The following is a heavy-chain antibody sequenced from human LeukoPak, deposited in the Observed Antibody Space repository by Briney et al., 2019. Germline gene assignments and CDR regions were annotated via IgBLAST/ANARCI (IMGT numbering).Heavy chain of an antibody. Sequence: GGSLRLSCAASGFTLDDYAMHWVRQAPGKGLEWVSGISWNSGSIGYADSVKGRFTISRDNAKNSLYLQMNSLRAEDTALYYCAKDYGVGATTGADYWGQGTLVTVSS. D-gene: IGHD1-26*01. CDR2: ISWNSGSI. CDR3: AKDYGVGATTGADY. V-gene: IGHV3-9*01. J-gene: IGHJ4*02. CDR1: GFTLDDYA.